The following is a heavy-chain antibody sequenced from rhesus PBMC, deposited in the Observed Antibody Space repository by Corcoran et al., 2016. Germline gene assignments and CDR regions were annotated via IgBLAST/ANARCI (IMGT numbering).Heavy chain of an antibody. Sequence: QVQLQESGPGLVKPSETLSLTCAVSGGSISGYYYWSWIRQPPGQGLEWIGSICGSGRSNNLNPSPKSCGSRTVDKSKNRFALKMSLVSTAVTAVYYCASASGVYKVWSGDYPENRLDPWGQGVVVTVSS. CDR2: ICGSGRSN. D-gene: IGHD3-3*01. CDR1: GGSISGYYY. J-gene: IGHJ6*01. V-gene: IGHV4S14*01. CDR3: ASASGVYKVWSGDYPENRLDP.